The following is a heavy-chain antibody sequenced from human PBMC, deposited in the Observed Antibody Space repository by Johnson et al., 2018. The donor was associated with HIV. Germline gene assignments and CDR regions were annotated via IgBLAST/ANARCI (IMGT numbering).Heavy chain of an antibody. Sequence: VQLVESGGGLVQPGGSLRLSCTASGFTFSSYAMHWVRQAPGKGLEWVANIKQDGSEKYYVDSVKGRFTISRDNAKNSLYLQMNSLRAEDTAVYYCARAEGLTGRNAFDIWGQGTMVTVSS. J-gene: IGHJ3*02. CDR1: GFTFSSYA. D-gene: IGHD1-20*01. CDR2: IKQDGSEK. V-gene: IGHV3-7*01. CDR3: ARAEGLTGRNAFDI.